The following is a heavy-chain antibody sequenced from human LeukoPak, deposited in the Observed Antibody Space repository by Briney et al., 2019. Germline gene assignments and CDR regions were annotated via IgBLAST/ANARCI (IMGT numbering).Heavy chain of an antibody. CDR1: GFTFSSYA. Sequence: GGSLRLSCAASGFTFSSYAVHWVRQAPGKGLEWVAFISYDGNVKYYAPSVKGRFTLSRDNSKNTLYLQMNSLRAEDTAVYYCAKDINGYYYDSSGAGWGQGTLVTVSS. CDR2: ISYDGNVK. CDR3: AKDINGYYYDSSGAG. J-gene: IGHJ4*02. D-gene: IGHD3-22*01. V-gene: IGHV3-30*04.